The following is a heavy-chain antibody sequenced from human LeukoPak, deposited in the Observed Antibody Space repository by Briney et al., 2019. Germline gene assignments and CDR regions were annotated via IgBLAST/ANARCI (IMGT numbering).Heavy chain of an antibody. CDR2: IIPIFGIA. Sequence: GASVKVSCKVSGYTLTELPMHWVRQAPGKGLEWMGRIIPIFGIANYAQKFQGRVTITADKSTSTAYMELSSLRSEDTAVYYCAKTKMGSDAFDIWGQGTMVTVSS. J-gene: IGHJ3*02. CDR3: AKTKMGSDAFDI. CDR1: GYTLTELP. D-gene: IGHD5-24*01. V-gene: IGHV1-69*02.